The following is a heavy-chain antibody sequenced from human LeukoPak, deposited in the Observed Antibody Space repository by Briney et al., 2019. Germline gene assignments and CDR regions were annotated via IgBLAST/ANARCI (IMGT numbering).Heavy chain of an antibody. CDR2: IIPFFAIV. CDR1: GGTFSSYT. J-gene: IGHJ5*02. V-gene: IGHV1-69*04. CDR3: VRDSLTSGYYFS. Sequence: SVKVSCKASGGTFSSYTINWVRQAPGQGLEWMGRIIPFFAIVNHAQNFRGRVTITADKSTSTAYMELSSLRSEDTAVYYCVRDSLTSGYYFSWGQGTLVTVSS. D-gene: IGHD3-22*01.